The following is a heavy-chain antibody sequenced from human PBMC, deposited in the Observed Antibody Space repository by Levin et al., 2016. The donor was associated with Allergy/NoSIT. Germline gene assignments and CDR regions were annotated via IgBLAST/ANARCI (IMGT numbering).Heavy chain of an antibody. D-gene: IGHD3-10*01. Sequence: SETLSLTCTVSGGSISSGDYYWSWIRQPPGKGLEWIGYIYYSGSTYYNPSLKSRVTISVDTSKNQFSLKLSSVTAADTAVYYCARDNIGSGKLSPYYYGMDVWGQGTTVTVSS. V-gene: IGHV4-30-4*01. J-gene: IGHJ6*02. CDR3: ARDNIGSGKLSPYYYGMDV. CDR2: IYYSGST. CDR1: GGSISSGDYY.